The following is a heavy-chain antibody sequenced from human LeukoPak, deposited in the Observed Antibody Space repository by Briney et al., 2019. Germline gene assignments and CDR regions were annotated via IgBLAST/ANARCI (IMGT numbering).Heavy chain of an antibody. D-gene: IGHD3-10*01. CDR2: ISGSGGST. CDR1: GFTFSSYA. J-gene: IGHJ6*02. V-gene: IGHV3-23*01. Sequence: GGSLRLSCAASGFTFSSYAMSWVRQAPGKGLEWVSAISGSGGSTYYADSVKGRFTISRDNSKNTLYLQMNSLRAEDTAVYYCARASTSGSWPYSYYGLDVWGQGTTVTVSS. CDR3: ARASTSGSWPYSYYGLDV.